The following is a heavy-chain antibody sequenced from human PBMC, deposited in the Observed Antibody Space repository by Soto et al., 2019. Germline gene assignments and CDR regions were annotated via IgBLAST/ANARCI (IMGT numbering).Heavy chain of an antibody. CDR2: INSDGRST. V-gene: IGHV3-74*01. CDR1: GFTFSSYW. CDR3: ARDYYDSSGYLNWFDP. Sequence: GSRRLSCAASGFTFSSYWMHWVRQAPGKGLVCVSRINSDGRSTSYADSVKGRFTISRDNAKNTLYLQMNSLRAEDTAVYYCARDYYDSSGYLNWFDPWGQGTLVTVSS. D-gene: IGHD3-22*01. J-gene: IGHJ5*02.